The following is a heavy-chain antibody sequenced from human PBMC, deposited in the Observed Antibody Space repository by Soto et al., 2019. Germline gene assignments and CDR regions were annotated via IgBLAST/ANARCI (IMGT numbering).Heavy chain of an antibody. D-gene: IGHD2-2*01. V-gene: IGHV1-69*06. CDR3: AREKVVPAAAGSYYYYGMDV. CDR2: IIPIFGTA. CDR1: GGTFSSYA. J-gene: IGHJ6*02. Sequence: SVKVSCKASGGTFSSYAISWVRQAPGQGLEWMGGIIPIFGTANYAQQFQGRVTITADKSTSTAYMELSSLRSEDTAVYYCAREKVVPAAAGSYYYYGMDVWGQGTTVTVS.